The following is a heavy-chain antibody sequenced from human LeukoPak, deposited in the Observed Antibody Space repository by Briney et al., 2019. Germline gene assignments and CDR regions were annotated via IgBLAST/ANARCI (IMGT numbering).Heavy chain of an antibody. CDR3: ARGEGRVVIIRGFGY. V-gene: IGHV7-4-1*02. CDR1: GYTFTGYY. Sequence: ASVKVSCKASGYTFTGYYMHWVRQAPGQGLEWMGWINTNTGNPTYAQGFTGRFVFSLDTSVSTAYLQISSLKAEDTAVYYCARGEGRVVIIRGFGYWGQGTLVTVSS. CDR2: INTNTGNP. J-gene: IGHJ4*02. D-gene: IGHD3-3*01.